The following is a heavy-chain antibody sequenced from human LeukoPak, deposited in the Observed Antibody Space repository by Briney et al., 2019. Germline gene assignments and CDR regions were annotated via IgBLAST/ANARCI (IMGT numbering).Heavy chain of an antibody. V-gene: IGHV3-43D*03. J-gene: IGHJ4*02. Sequence: PGGSLRLSCAASGFTFDDYAMHWVRQAPGKGLEWVSLISWDGGSTYYADSVKGRFTISRDNSKNSLYLQMNSLRAEDTAVYSCARDKTRGLGYSYSKSGNYFDYWGQGTLVTVSS. CDR2: ISWDGGST. CDR3: ARDKTRGLGYSYSKSGNYFDY. D-gene: IGHD5-18*01. CDR1: GFTFDDYA.